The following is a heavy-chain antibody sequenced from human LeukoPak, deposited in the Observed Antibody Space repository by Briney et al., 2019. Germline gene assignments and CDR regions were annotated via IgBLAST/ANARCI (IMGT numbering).Heavy chain of an antibody. CDR1: GGSISSGGYY. CDR2: INHSGST. Sequence: PSQTLSLTCTVSGGSISSGGYYWSWIRQPPGKGLEWIGEINHSGSTNYNPSLKSRVTISVDTSKNQFSLKLSSVTAADTAVYYCARGFLFGLYGMDVWGQGTTVTVSS. J-gene: IGHJ6*02. CDR3: ARGFLFGLYGMDV. V-gene: IGHV4-30-2*01. D-gene: IGHD3-10*02.